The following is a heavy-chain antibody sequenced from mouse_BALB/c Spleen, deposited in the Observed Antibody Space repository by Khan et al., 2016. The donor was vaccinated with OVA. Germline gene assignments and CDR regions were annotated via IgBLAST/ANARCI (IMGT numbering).Heavy chain of an antibody. CDR3: ARETVVDVYWYLDV. D-gene: IGHD1-1*01. V-gene: IGHV7-3*02. CDR1: GFTFTDYY. Sequence: EVELVESGGGLVQPGTSLRLSCATSGFTFTDYYMSWVRQPPGKSLEWLGFIRNKAKGYTTEYSAPVKGRFTIYRDNYQRIGYLQMNILRAEDSATYYCARETVVDVYWYLDVWGAGTTVTVSS. CDR2: IRNKAKGYTT. J-gene: IGHJ1*01.